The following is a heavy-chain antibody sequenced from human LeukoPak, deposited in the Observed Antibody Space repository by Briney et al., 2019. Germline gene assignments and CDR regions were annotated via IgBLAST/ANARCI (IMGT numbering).Heavy chain of an antibody. Sequence: SVKVSCKASGFTFTSSAMQWVRQARGQRLEGIGWIVVGSGNTNYAQKFQERVTITRDMSTSTAYMELSSLRSEDTAVYYCAAGASRGYDSSGYVAFDIWGQGTMVTVSS. CDR1: GFTFTSSA. CDR2: IVVGSGNT. D-gene: IGHD3-22*01. J-gene: IGHJ3*02. CDR3: AAGASRGYDSSGYVAFDI. V-gene: IGHV1-58*02.